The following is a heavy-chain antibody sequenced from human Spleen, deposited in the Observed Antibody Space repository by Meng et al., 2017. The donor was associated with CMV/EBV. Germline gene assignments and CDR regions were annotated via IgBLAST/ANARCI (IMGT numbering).Heavy chain of an antibody. J-gene: IGHJ5*02. D-gene: IGHD1-7*01. CDR3: ARESGTTSYWFDP. CDR1: GYTFTDDY. CDR2: INPYSGGT. V-gene: IGHV1-2*02. Sequence: ASVKVSCKASGYTFTDDYIHWARQAPGQGLEWMGWINPYSGGTNYAQKFQGRVAMTRDTSISTAYMELSRLRSDDTAVYYCARESGTTSYWFDPWGQGTLVTVSS.